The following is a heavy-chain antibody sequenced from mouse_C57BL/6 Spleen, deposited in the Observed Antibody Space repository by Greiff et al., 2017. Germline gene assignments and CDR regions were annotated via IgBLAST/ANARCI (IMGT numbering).Heavy chain of an antibody. J-gene: IGHJ4*01. V-gene: IGHV1-69*01. CDR2: IDPSDSYT. CDR1: GYTFTSSW. D-gene: IGHD2-5*01. Sequence: QVQLQQPGAELVMPGASVKLSCKASGYTFTSSWMHWVKQRPGQGLEWIGEIDPSDSYTNYNQKFKGKSTLTVDKSSSTAYMQLSSLTSEDSAVYYCARPYSNHYYAMDYWGQGTSGTVSS. CDR3: ARPYSNHYYAMDY.